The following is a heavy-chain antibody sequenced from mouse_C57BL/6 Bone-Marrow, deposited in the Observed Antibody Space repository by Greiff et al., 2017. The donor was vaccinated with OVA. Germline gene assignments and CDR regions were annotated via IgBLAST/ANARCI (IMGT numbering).Heavy chain of an antibody. V-gene: IGHV14-4*01. D-gene: IGHD1-1*01. CDR1: GFNIKDDY. CDR2: IDPENGDT. Sequence: VQLQQSGAELVRPGASVKLSCTASGFNIKDDYMHWVKQRPEQGLEWIGWIDPENGDTEYASKFQGKATITADTSSNTAYLQLSSLTSEDTAVYYCTTDGSSYWYFDVWGTGTPVTVST. J-gene: IGHJ1*03. CDR3: TTDGSSYWYFDV.